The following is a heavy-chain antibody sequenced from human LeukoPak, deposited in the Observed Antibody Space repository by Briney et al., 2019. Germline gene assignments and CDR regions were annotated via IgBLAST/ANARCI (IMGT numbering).Heavy chain of an antibody. CDR1: GYTFTSYD. CDR3: ARGPPNWGYDY. J-gene: IGHJ4*02. CDR2: MRPHSGDT. V-gene: IGHV1-8*01. Sequence: ASVKVSCKASGYTFTSYDFNWVRQATGQRPEWMGWMRPHSGDTGYAQKFQDRVTMTRTPSISTAYMELSSLRSDDTALYYCARGPPNWGYDYWGPGTLVTVSS. D-gene: IGHD7-27*01.